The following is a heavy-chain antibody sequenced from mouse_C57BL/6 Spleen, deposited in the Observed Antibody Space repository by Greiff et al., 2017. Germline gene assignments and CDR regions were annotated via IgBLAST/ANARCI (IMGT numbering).Heavy chain of an antibody. D-gene: IGHD2-2*01. V-gene: IGHV5-17*01. CDR3: ARRNYGNDDDD. CDR1: GFTFSDYG. Sequence: EVMLVESGGGLVKPGGSLKLSCAASGFTFSDYGMHWVRQAPEKGLEWVAYISSGSGTSYYADTVKGRFTITRDNAKNTPFLQMTSLRSEDTAMYYCARRNYGNDDDDWGQGTTLTVSS. J-gene: IGHJ2*01. CDR2: ISSGSGTS.